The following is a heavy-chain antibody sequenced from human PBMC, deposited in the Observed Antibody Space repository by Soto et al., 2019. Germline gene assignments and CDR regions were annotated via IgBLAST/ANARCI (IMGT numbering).Heavy chain of an antibody. CDR2: ISYDGSNK. CDR3: AKDLLRPGRAYGMDV. V-gene: IGHV3-30*18. CDR1: GFTFSSYG. J-gene: IGHJ6*02. Sequence: QVQLVESGGGVVQPGRSLRLSCAASGFTFSSYGMHWVRRAPGKGLEWVAVISYDGSNKYYADSVKGRFTISRHNSKNTLYLHMNSLRAEDTAVYYCAKDLLRPGRAYGMDVWGQGTTVTVSS.